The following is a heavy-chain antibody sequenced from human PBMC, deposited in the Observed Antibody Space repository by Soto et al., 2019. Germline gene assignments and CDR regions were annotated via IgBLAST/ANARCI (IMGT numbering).Heavy chain of an antibody. Sequence: GGSLRLSCAASGFTFSSYAMHWVRQAPGKGLEWVAVISYDGSNKYYADSVKGRFTISRDNSKNTLYLQMNSLRAEDTAVYYCARDQSSTYYYDSTGYLIDYWGQGTLVTVSS. V-gene: IGHV3-30-3*01. CDR1: GFTFSSYA. D-gene: IGHD3-22*01. J-gene: IGHJ4*02. CDR2: ISYDGSNK. CDR3: ARDQSSTYYYDSTGYLIDY.